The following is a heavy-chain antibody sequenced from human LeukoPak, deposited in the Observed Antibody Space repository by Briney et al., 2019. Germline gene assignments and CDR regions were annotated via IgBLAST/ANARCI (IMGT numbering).Heavy chain of an antibody. CDR2: ISYDGSNK. CDR1: GFTFSSYA. D-gene: IGHD3-10*01. V-gene: IGHV3-30-3*01. J-gene: IGHJ3*02. Sequence: GGSLRLSCAASGFTFSSYAMHWVRQAPGKGLEWVAVISYDGSNKYYADSVKGRFTISRDNSKNTLYLQMNSLRAEDTAVYYCARGAVWFGELFDAFDIWGQGTMVTVSS. CDR3: ARGAVWFGELFDAFDI.